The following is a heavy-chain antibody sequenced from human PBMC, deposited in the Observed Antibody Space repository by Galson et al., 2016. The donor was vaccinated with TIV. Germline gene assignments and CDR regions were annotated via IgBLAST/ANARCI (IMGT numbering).Heavy chain of an antibody. J-gene: IGHJ3*02. Sequence: SLRLSCAASGFTFGHYAVNWFRQAPGKGLEWVGFITSKTYGATTEYAASVKGRFTISRDDSRNIAYLQMNSLKTEDTAVYYCTRTAMGSTRNAFDIWGQGTVVTVPS. V-gene: IGHV3-49*03. CDR2: ITSKTYGATT. D-gene: IGHD1-1*01. CDR3: TRTAMGSTRNAFDI. CDR1: GFTFGHYA.